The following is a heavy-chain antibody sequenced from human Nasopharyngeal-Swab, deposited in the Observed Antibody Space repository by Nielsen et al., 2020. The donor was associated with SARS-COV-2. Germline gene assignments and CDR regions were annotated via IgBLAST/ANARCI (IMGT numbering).Heavy chain of an antibody. V-gene: IGHV4-38-2*02. CDR3: ARVKQSGSYYYGMDY. D-gene: IGHD1-26*01. J-gene: IGHJ4*02. CDR2: IYHSGST. Sequence: WIRQPPGKGLEWIGSIYHSGSTYYNPSLKSQVTISVDTSKNQFSLKLSSVTAADTAVYYCARVKQSGSYYYGMDYWGQGALVTVSS.